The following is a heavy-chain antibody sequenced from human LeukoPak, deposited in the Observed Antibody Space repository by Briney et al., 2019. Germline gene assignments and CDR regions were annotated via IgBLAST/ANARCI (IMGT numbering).Heavy chain of an antibody. J-gene: IGHJ5*02. Sequence: SGTLSLTCAVSGDPISSSNWWNWVRQSPGKGLEWIGEIFQSGSTSYNPSLKSRATISLDKSKNQFSLKLNSVTAADTAIYYCGRRGSYSSSSRYWFDPWGQGTLVTVSS. D-gene: IGHD6-6*01. CDR1: GDPISSSNW. CDR2: IFQSGST. V-gene: IGHV4-4*02. CDR3: GRRGSYSSSSRYWFDP.